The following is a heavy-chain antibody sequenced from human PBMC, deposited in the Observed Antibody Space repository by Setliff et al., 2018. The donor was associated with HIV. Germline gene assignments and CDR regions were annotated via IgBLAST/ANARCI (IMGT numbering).Heavy chain of an antibody. J-gene: IGHJ6*03. Sequence: SETLSLTCAVYGGSFSSYYWSWIRQPPGKGLEWIGYIDNSGSTNYNPSLKSRVTISVDTSKNQISLKLSSVTAADTAMYYCARRGYSYVERVYYYYMDVWGKGTTVTVSS. CDR3: ARRGYSYVERVYYYYMDV. CDR2: IDNSGST. D-gene: IGHD5-18*01. V-gene: IGHV4-4*09. CDR1: GGSFSSYY.